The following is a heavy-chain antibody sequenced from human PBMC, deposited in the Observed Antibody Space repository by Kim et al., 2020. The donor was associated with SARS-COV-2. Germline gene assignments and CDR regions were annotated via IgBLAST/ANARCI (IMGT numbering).Heavy chain of an antibody. CDR1: GFTFSSYW. V-gene: IGHV3-7*01. CDR2: IKQEGNEK. CDR3: ARDCSSINCNFARFDY. J-gene: IGHJ4*02. Sequence: GGSLRLSCAASGFTFSSYWMTWVRQAPGKGLEWVANIKQEGNEKYYMDSVKGRFTISRDNAKNSLYLQMNSLRAEDTAVYYCARDCSSINCNFARFDYWGQGTLVTVSS. D-gene: IGHD2-2*01.